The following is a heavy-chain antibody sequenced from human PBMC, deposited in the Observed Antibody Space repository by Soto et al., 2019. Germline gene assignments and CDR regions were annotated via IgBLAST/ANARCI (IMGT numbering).Heavy chain of an antibody. J-gene: IGHJ4*02. CDR3: ARGGIVVVPAPHLFDY. V-gene: IGHV1-2*04. Sequence: QVQLVQSGAEVKKPGASVKVSCKASGYTFTGYYMHWVRQAPGQGLEWMGWINPNSGGTNYAQKFQGWGTMTRDTSISTAYMELSRLRSDDTAVYYCARGGIVVVPAPHLFDYWGQGTLVTVSS. CDR1: GYTFTGYY. CDR2: INPNSGGT. D-gene: IGHD2-2*01.